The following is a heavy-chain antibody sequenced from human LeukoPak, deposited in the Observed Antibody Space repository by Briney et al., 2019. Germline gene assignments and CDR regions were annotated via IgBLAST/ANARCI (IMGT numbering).Heavy chain of an antibody. CDR3: ARRDDSSGYHKIFDY. CDR1: GGSISSGPYY. J-gene: IGHJ4*02. Sequence: YPSETLSLTCTVPGGSISSGPYYWGWIRQPPGKGLEWIGNIYYGENTYYNPSLKSRVTISIDTSKNQFYLKLSSLTAADTAVYYCARRDDSSGYHKIFDYWGPETLVTVSS. V-gene: IGHV4-39*01. D-gene: IGHD3-22*01. CDR2: IYYGENT.